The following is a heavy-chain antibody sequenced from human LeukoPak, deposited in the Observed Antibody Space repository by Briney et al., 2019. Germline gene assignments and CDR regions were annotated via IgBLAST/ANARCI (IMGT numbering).Heavy chain of an antibody. CDR3: AREEINYDYGDYDGVYGY. J-gene: IGHJ4*02. V-gene: IGHV1-69*01. D-gene: IGHD4-17*01. Sequence: ASVKVSCKASGGTFSSYAISWVRQAPGQGLEWMGGIIPIFGTANYAQKFQGRVTITADESTSTAYMELSSLRSEDTAVYYCAREEINYDYGDYDGVYGYWGQGTLVTVSS. CDR1: GGTFSSYA. CDR2: IIPIFGTA.